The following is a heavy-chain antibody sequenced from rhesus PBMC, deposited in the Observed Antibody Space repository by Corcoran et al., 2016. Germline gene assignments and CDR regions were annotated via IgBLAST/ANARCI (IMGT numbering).Heavy chain of an antibody. J-gene: IGHJ6*01. CDR1: GFSLSTCGMG. D-gene: IGHD4-23*01. CDR2: IYWDDDK. CDR3: ARRYTVTTVGFDY. Sequence: QVTLKESGPALVKPTQTLTLTCTFYGFSLSTCGMGVGWIRPPSRTTLAWLAHIYWDDDKRYSKYLKSRLTSSKDTSKNQVVLTMTNMDPVDTATYYCARRYTVTTVGFDYWGQGVVVTVPS. V-gene: IGHV2-1*01.